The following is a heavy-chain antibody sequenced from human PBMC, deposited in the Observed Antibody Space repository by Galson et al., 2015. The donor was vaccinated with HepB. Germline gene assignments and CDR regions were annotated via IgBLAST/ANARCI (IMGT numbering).Heavy chain of an antibody. Sequence: SVKVSCKASGYTFTSYAMNWVRQAPGQGLEWMGWINTNTGNPTYAQGFTGRFVFSLDTSVSTAYLQISSLKAEDTAVYYCAREWSYYGSGSYYRTFDYWGQGTLVTVSS. CDR3: AREWSYYGSGSYYRTFDY. J-gene: IGHJ4*02. CDR2: INTNTGNP. D-gene: IGHD3-10*01. CDR1: GYTFTSYA. V-gene: IGHV7-4-1*02.